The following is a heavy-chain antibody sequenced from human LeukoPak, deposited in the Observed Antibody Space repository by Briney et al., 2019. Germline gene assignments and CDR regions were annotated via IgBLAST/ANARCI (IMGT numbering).Heavy chain of an antibody. Sequence: SETLSLTCAVCGGSFSGYYWSWIRQPPGKGLEWIGEINHSGSTNYNPSLKSRVTISVDTSKNHFSLKLSSVTAADTAVYYCARGETYYDILTGYYKSYYFDYWGQGTLVTVSS. J-gene: IGHJ4*02. CDR1: GGSFSGYY. D-gene: IGHD3-9*01. CDR2: INHSGST. V-gene: IGHV4-34*01. CDR3: ARGETYYDILTGYYKSYYFDY.